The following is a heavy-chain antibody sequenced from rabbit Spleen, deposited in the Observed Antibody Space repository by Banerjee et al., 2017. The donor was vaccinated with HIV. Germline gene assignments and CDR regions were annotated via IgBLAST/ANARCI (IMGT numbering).Heavy chain of an antibody. CDR3: GRGIYSAL. D-gene: IGHD1-1*01. Sequence: QSLEESGGGLVQPEGSLALTCKASGFSFNSGYDMCWVRQAPGKGLEWIGCIYTGSSGSTYYASWAKGRFTISKTSSTTVTLQMTSLTVADTASYFCGRGIYSALWGPGTLVTVS. CDR1: GFSFNSGYD. CDR2: IYTGSSGST. V-gene: IGHV1S40*01. J-gene: IGHJ4*01.